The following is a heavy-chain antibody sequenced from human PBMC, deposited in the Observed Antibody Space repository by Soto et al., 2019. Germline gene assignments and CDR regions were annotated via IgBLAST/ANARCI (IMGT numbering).Heavy chain of an antibody. Sequence: SETLSLTCTVSGGSISSYYWSWIRQPPGKGLEWIGYIYYSGSTNYNPSLKSRVTISVDTSKNQFSLKLSSVTAADTAVYYCARAGVGRYFDWLPDLAYWGQGTRPTVS. CDR3: ARAGVGRYFDWLPDLAY. D-gene: IGHD3-9*01. CDR1: GGSISSYY. J-gene: IGHJ4*02. CDR2: IYYSGST. V-gene: IGHV4-59*01.